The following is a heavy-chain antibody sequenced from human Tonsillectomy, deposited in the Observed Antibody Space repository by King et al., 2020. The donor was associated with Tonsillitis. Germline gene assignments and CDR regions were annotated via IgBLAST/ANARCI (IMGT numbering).Heavy chain of an antibody. Sequence: LVESGGGVVQPGRSLRLSCAASGFTFESYTMNWVRPAPGKGLEWVALISYDGSKKYYADSVQGRFTISRDNSRNTLFLQMNSLRREDTAVYYCARQFLHLDYWGQGTLVTVSS. CDR1: GFTFESYT. J-gene: IGHJ4*02. CDR2: ISYDGSKK. V-gene: IGHV3-30*04. CDR3: ARQFLHLDY.